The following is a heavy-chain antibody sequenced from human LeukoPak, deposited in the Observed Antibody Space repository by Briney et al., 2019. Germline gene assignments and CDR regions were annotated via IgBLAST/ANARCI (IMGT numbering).Heavy chain of an antibody. V-gene: IGHV3-30*02. J-gene: IGHJ4*02. D-gene: IGHD2-15*01. CDR1: GFTFSSHG. CDR3: AKDYYCSGGSCYFTSPMNFDY. Sequence: GGSLRLSCAASGFTFSSHGMHWVRQAPGKGLEWVAFIRYDGSNKYYADSVKGRFTISRDNSKNTLYLQMNSLRAEDTAVYYCAKDYYCSGGSCYFTSPMNFDYWGQGTLVTVSS. CDR2: IRYDGSNK.